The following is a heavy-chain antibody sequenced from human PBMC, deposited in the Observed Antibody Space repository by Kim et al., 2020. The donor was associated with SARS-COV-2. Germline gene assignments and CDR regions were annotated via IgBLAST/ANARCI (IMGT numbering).Heavy chain of an antibody. Sequence: YCAESVKGRFTISRDNSKNTLYLQMSSLRAEDTAVYYWARRWVQPPEYDYWGQGILVTVSS. CDR3: ARRWVQPPEYDY. V-gene: IGHV3-33*01. D-gene: IGHD5-18*01. J-gene: IGHJ4*02.